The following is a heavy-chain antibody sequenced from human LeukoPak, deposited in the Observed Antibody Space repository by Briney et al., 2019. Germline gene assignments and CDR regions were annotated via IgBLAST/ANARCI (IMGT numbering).Heavy chain of an antibody. V-gene: IGHV4-34*01. Sequence: SETLSLTCAVYGGSFSGYYWSWIRQPPGKGLEWIGEINHSGSTNYNPSLKSRVTISVDTSKNQFSLKLSSVTAADTAVYYCARETVTTMSTFGAFDIWGQGTMVTVSS. J-gene: IGHJ3*02. D-gene: IGHD4-17*01. CDR1: GGSFSGYY. CDR2: INHSGST. CDR3: ARETVTTMSTFGAFDI.